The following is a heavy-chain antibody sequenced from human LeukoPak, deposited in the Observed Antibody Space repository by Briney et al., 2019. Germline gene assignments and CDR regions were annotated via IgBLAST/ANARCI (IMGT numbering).Heavy chain of an antibody. CDR3: ARGPNSVAGYFDY. CDR1: GGSISSYY. Sequence: SETLSLTCTVSGGSISSYYWSWIRQPPGKGLEWIGYIYYSGSTNYNPSLKSRVTISVDTSKNQFSLKLSSVTAADMAVYYCARGPNSVAGYFDYWGQGTLVTVSS. J-gene: IGHJ4*02. CDR2: IYYSGST. D-gene: IGHD6-19*01. V-gene: IGHV4-59*01.